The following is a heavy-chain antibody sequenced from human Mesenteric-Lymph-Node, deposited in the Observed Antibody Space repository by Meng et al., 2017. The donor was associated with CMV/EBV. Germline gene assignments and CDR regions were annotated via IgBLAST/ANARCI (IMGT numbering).Heavy chain of an antibody. J-gene: IGHJ5*02. Sequence: SETLSLTCTVSGGSISSGSYSWVWIRQSPGDSLEWIGTISNNGNTYYNPSLKGRVTISVDKSNNQFSLKLSSVTAADTAVYYCARDVRWLVPSWFDPWGQGTLVTVSS. V-gene: IGHV4-39*07. CDR3: ARDVRWLVPSWFDP. CDR2: ISNNGNT. CDR1: GGSISSGSYS. D-gene: IGHD6-19*01.